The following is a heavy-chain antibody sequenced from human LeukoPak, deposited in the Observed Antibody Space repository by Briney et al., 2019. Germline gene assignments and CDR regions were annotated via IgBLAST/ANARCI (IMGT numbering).Heavy chain of an antibody. Sequence: GASVKVSCKASGYTFTSYDINWVRQATGQGLEWMGWMNPNSGNTGYAQKFQGIVTMTRNTSISTAYMELSSLRSEDTAVYYCARDERVLMTRRAFDIWGQGTMVTVSS. D-gene: IGHD3-16*01. J-gene: IGHJ3*02. CDR1: GYTFTSYD. CDR3: ARDERVLMTRRAFDI. CDR2: MNPNSGNT. V-gene: IGHV1-8*01.